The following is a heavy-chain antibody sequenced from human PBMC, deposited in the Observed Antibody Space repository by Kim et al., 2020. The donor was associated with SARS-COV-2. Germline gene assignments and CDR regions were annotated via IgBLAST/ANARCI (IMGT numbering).Heavy chain of an antibody. V-gene: IGHV3-23*01. D-gene: IGHD1-26*01. J-gene: IGHJ6*01. Sequence: GGSLRLSCATSGFTFSSYSMSWVRQAPGKGPEWVSTISDIGGRTNYTDSLKGRFTISRDNSKNTLYLQMNSLRTEDTAVYYCAGRPWSANGPVGMDVW. CDR3: AGRPWSANGPVGMDV. CDR1: GFTFSSYS. CDR2: ISDIGGRT.